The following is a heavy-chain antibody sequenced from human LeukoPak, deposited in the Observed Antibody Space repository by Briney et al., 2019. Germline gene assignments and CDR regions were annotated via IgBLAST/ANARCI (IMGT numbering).Heavy chain of an antibody. CDR1: RGSISSYY. CDR3: ARDGGYERPGIDY. D-gene: IGHD5-12*01. J-gene: IGHJ4*02. CDR2: VSDRGGT. Sequence: PSETLAPTCSVSRGSISSYYWSWIRQSPGKGLEWIGYVSDRGGTNYNPSLKSRVTISVDTSKNQFSLKLRSVTAADTAVYYCARDGGYERPGIDYWGQRTLLTVSS. V-gene: IGHV4-59*01.